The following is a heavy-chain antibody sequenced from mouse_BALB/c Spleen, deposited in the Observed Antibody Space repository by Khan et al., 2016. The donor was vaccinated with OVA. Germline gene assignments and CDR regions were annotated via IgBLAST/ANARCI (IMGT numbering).Heavy chain of an antibody. CDR1: GYTFTSYY. CDR3: ARWGGNYPSYAMDY. V-gene: IGHV1S56*01. D-gene: IGHD2-1*01. CDR2: IYPGNVNT. J-gene: IGHJ4*01. Sequence: QVQLKQSGPELVKPGASVRISCKASGYTFTSYYIHWVKQRPGQGVEWIGWIYPGNVNTKYNEKFKGKATLTADTSSSTAYMQLSSLTSEDSAVYFCARWGGNYPSYAMDYWGQGTSVTVSS.